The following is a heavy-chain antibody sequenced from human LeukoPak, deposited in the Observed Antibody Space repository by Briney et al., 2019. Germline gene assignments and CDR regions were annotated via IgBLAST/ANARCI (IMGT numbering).Heavy chain of an antibody. V-gene: IGHV4-61*10. J-gene: IGHJ4*02. CDR1: GGSISSGSYH. CDR3: ARARESRIAVAGSYFDY. Sequence: SQTLSLTCTVSGGSISSGSYHWSWIRQPAGKGLEWIGYIYYSGSTNYNPSLKSRVTISVDTSKNQFSLKLSSVTAADTAVYYCARARESRIAVAGSYFDYWGQGTLVTVSS. D-gene: IGHD6-19*01. CDR2: IYYSGST.